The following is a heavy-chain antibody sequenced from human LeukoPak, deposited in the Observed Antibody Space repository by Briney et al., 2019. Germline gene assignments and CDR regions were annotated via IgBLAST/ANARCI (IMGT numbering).Heavy chain of an antibody. CDR2: ISSSGSTI. CDR1: GFTFSDYY. V-gene: IGHV3-11*04. Sequence: GGSLRLSCAASGFTFSDYYMSWIRQAPGKGLEWVSYISSSGSTIYYADSVKGRFTISRDNAKNSLYLQMNSLRAEDTAVYYCARDSGSGSYTGPYFDYWGQGTLVTVSS. J-gene: IGHJ4*02. D-gene: IGHD3-10*01. CDR3: ARDSGSGSYTGPYFDY.